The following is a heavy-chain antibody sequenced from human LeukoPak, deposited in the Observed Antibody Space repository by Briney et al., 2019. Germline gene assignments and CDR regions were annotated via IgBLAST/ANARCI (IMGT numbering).Heavy chain of an antibody. CDR2: IYHSGST. CDR3: AREIITGTVDY. CDR1: GGSISSGGYY. D-gene: IGHD1-20*01. Sequence: SETLSLTCTVSGGSISSGGYYWSWIRQPPGKGLEWIGYIYHSGSTYYNPSLKSRVTISVDRSKDQFSLKLSSVTAADTAVYYCAREIITGTVDYWGQGTLVTVSS. V-gene: IGHV4-30-2*01. J-gene: IGHJ4*02.